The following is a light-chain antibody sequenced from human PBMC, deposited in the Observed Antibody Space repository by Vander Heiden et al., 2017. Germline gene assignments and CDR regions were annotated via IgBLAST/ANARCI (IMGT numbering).Light chain of an antibody. J-gene: IGKJ1*01. CDR2: RVS. CDR1: QSLVYRDGNTY. V-gene: IGKV2-30*01. Sequence: VTLGQSASISCRSSQSLVYRDGNTYLSWFQQRPGQSPRRLIYRVSNRDSGVPDRFSGSGAGTDFTLEISRVEAEDVGVYYCMQGGDWPETFGRGTKVEIK. CDR3: MQGGDWPET.